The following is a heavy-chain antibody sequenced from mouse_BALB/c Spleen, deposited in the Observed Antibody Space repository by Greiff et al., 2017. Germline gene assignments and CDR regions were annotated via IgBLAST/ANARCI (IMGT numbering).Heavy chain of an antibody. D-gene: IGHD5-5*01. CDR3: ARGLPRYFDV. Sequence: VQLQQSGPELVKPGASVRISCKASGYTFTSYYIHWVKQRPGQGLEWIGWIYPGNVNTKYNEKFKGKATLTADKSSSTAYMQLSSLTSEDSAVYFCARGLPRYFDVWGAGTTVTVSS. CDR2: IYPGNVNT. V-gene: IGHV1S56*01. J-gene: IGHJ1*01. CDR1: GYTFTSYY.